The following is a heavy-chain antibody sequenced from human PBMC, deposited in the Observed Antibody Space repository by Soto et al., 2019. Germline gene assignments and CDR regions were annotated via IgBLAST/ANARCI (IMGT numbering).Heavy chain of an antibody. CDR2: IIPIFGTA. V-gene: IGHV1-69*12. Sequence: QVQLVQSGAEVKKPGSSVKVSCKASVGTFSSYAISGVRQAPGQGLEWMGGIIPIFGTANYAQKFQGRVTITADESTSTAYMELSSLRSEDTAVYYCARGGVGIAAVGMDVWGQGTTVTVSS. CDR1: VGTFSSYA. J-gene: IGHJ6*02. CDR3: ARGGVGIAAVGMDV. D-gene: IGHD6-13*01.